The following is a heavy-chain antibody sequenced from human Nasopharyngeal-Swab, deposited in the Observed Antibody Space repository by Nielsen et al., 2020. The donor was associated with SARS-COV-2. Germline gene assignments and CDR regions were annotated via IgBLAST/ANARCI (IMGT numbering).Heavy chain of an antibody. CDR2: ISGSGGST. J-gene: IGHJ4*02. CDR1: GFTFSSYA. V-gene: IGHV3-23*01. Sequence: GESLKISCAASGFTFSSYAMSWVRQAPGKGPEWVSAISGSGGSTYYADSVKGRFTISRDNSKNTLYLQMNSLRAEDTAVYYCAKGQGDYDFWSGYYSSFDYWGQGTLVTVSS. D-gene: IGHD3-3*01. CDR3: AKGQGDYDFWSGYYSSFDY.